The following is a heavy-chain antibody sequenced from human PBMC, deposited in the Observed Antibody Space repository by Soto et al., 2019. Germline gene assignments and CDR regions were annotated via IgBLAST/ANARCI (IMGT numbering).Heavy chain of an antibody. D-gene: IGHD1-7*01. CDR3: ARGGASITGTTWWWFDP. Sequence: EVRLVESGGGLVQPGGSLRLSCAASGFTFSSYDMHWVRQATGKGLEWVSAIGTAGDTYYPGSVKGRFTISRENAKNSLYLQMNSLRAGDTAVYYCARGGASITGTTWWWFDPWGQGTLVTVSS. CDR2: IGTAGDT. J-gene: IGHJ5*02. CDR1: GFTFSSYD. V-gene: IGHV3-13*01.